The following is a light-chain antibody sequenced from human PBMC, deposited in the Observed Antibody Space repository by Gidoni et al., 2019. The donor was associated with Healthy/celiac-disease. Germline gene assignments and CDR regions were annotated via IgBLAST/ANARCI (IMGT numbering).Light chain of an antibody. J-gene: IGKJ4*01. Sequence: DIQMTQSPSSLSASVGDRVTITCQASQDISNYLNWYQQNPGKAPKLLIYDASNLETGGPSRFSGSGSGTEFTFTISSLQPEDIATYYCQQYDNLPLTFGGGTKVEIK. V-gene: IGKV1-33*01. CDR1: QDISNY. CDR2: DAS. CDR3: QQYDNLPLT.